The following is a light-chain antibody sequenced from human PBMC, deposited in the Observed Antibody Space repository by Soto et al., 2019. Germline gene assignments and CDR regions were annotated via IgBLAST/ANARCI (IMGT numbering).Light chain of an antibody. CDR2: DVS. CDR1: SSDVGGYNF. CDR3: SSYGGSNNYV. Sequence: QSVLTQPPSAPGSPGQSVSISCTGTSSDVGGYNFVSWYQQHPGKAPKLMIYDVSKRPSGVPDRFSGSKSGNTASLTVSGLQAEDEADYYCSSYGGSNNYVFGSGTKLTVL. V-gene: IGLV2-8*01. J-gene: IGLJ1*01.